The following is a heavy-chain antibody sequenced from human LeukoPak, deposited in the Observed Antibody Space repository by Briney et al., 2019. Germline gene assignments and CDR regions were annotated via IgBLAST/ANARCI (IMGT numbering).Heavy chain of an antibody. J-gene: IGHJ6*03. CDR3: ARHRYYYRSGSYYGAPYYMDV. Sequence: SETLSLTCTVSGGSISSSNYYWSWIRQPAGKGLEWIGRIYTSGTTNYNPSLKSRVTISVDTSKNQFSLKLSSVTAADTAVYYCARHRYYYRSGSYYGAPYYMDVWGKGTTVTISS. D-gene: IGHD3-10*01. CDR2: IYTSGTT. CDR1: GGSISSSNYY. V-gene: IGHV4-61*02.